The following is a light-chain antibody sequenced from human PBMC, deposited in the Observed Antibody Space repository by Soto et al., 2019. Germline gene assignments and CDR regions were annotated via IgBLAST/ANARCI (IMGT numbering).Light chain of an antibody. CDR1: QTISSSF. Sequence: EIVLTQSPGTLSLSPGERATLSCRASQTISSSFLAWYQQKPGQAPRLLIYRASRRAPGIPDRFSGSGSWTDFTLTIIMLEPEDFAVYCCHQFGSSPLDTFGPGTKVDIK. CDR2: RAS. V-gene: IGKV3-20*01. CDR3: HQFGSSPLDT. J-gene: IGKJ3*01.